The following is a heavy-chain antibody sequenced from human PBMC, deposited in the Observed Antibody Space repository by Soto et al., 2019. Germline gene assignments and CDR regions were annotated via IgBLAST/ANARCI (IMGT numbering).Heavy chain of an antibody. J-gene: IGHJ5*02. Sequence: QVRLVQSGAELKKPGASVKVSCKASGYTFAGHYINWVRQAPGQGLEWMGWINPNSGDTNYAHKFQGRVTMTRDTPSSTAYMELSGLRFDAPAVYYCAREGRFHWGWFDAWGQETLATV. V-gene: IGHV1-2*02. CDR1: GYTFAGHY. CDR3: AREGRFHWGWFDA. D-gene: IGHD7-27*01. CDR2: INPNSGDT.